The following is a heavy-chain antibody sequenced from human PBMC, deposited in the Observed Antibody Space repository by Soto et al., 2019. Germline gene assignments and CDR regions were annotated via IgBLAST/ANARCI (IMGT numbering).Heavy chain of an antibody. CDR3: ASQRITMIVVAPFDY. J-gene: IGHJ4*02. Sequence: GGSLRLSCAASGFTFSSYGMTWVRQAPGRGLEWVSFSSATGAGTYYADSVKGRFTISRDNSKNTLYLQMNSLRAEDTAVYYCASQRITMIVVAPFDYWGQGTLVTVSS. CDR1: GFTFSSYG. D-gene: IGHD3-22*01. CDR2: SSATGAGT. V-gene: IGHV3-23*01.